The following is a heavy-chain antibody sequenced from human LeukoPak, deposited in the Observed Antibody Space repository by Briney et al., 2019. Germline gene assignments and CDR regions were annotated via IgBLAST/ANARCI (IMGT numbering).Heavy chain of an antibody. CDR3: VREAVLTGTDDAFDI. CDR1: GFTFSSHY. Sequence: GGSLRLSCAASGFTFSSHYMTWVRQAPGKGLEWVANINQDESDKFFVDSVKGRFTISRDNAKNSLYLQMNSLRAEDTAVYYCVREAVLTGTDDAFDIWGQGTVVTVSS. D-gene: IGHD3-9*01. CDR2: INQDESDK. J-gene: IGHJ3*02. V-gene: IGHV3-7*01.